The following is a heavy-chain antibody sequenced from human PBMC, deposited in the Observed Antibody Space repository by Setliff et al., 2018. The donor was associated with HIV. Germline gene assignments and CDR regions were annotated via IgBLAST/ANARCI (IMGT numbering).Heavy chain of an antibody. V-gene: IGHV4-31*03. D-gene: IGHD3-3*01. CDR1: GGSISSGTYY. Sequence: SETLSLTCTVSGGSISSGTYYWSWIRQHPGKGLEWIGYIYYSGSTYYNPSLKSRVTISVDTSRNQFSLKLSSVTAADTAVYYCARDRSDYYNLPGYFDHWGQGTPVTVLL. CDR3: ARDRSDYYNLPGYFDH. J-gene: IGHJ4*02. CDR2: IYYSGST.